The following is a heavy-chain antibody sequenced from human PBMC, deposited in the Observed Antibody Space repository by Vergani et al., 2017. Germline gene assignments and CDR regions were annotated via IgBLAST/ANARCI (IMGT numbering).Heavy chain of an antibody. V-gene: IGHV4-30-2*01. CDR2: IYHSGST. J-gene: IGHJ5*02. CDR1: GGPISSGGYS. Sequence: QLQLQESGSGLVKPSQTLSLTCAVSGGPISSGGYSWSWIRQPPGKGLEWIGYIYHSGSTYYNPSLKSRVTISVDRSKNQFSLKLSSVTAADTAVYYCARFSPPPENWFDPWGQGTLVTVSS. CDR3: ARFSPPPENWFDP.